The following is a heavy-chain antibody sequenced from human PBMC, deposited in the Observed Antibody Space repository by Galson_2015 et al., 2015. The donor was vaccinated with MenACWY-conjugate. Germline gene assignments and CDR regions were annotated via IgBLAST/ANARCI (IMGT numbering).Heavy chain of an antibody. CDR3: AKAAYTSSWYQDAFDY. J-gene: IGHJ4*03. Sequence: SLRLSCAASGFTFSNYVMNWVRQAPEKGLEWVSTITGSGGSTYYADSLKGRFTISRDNSKNTLYLQMSSLRAEDTAVYYCAKAAYTSSWYQDAFDYWGQGTTVTVSS. CDR1: GFTFSNYV. V-gene: IGHV3-23*01. D-gene: IGHD6-13*01. CDR2: ITGSGGST.